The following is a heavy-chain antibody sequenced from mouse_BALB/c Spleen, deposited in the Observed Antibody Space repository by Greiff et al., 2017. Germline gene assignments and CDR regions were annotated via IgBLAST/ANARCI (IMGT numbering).Heavy chain of an antibody. D-gene: IGHD2-1*01. CDR1: GFTFSSYG. J-gene: IGHJ3*01. CDR3: ARLDGNLPFAY. V-gene: IGHV5-6*01. CDR2: ISSGGSYT. Sequence: EVMLVESGGDLVKPGGSLKLSCAASGFTFSSYGMSWVRQTPDKRLEWVATISSGGSYTYYPDSVKGRFTISRDNAKNTLYLQMSSLKSEDTAMYYCARLDGNLPFAYWGQGTLVTVSA.